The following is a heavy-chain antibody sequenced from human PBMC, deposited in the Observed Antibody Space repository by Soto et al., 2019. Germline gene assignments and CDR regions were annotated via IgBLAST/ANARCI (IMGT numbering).Heavy chain of an antibody. D-gene: IGHD1-26*01. V-gene: IGHV3-20*04. CDR3: ARDGLAVKYSGSHRRDY. Sequence: EVQLVESGGGVVRPGGSLRLSCAASGFTFDDYGMNWVRQAPGKGLEWVSGINWNGGSTGYADSVKGRFTISRDNAKNSLYPQTNSLRAGDTALYYCARDGLAVKYSGSHRRDYWGQGTLVTVSS. CDR1: GFTFDDYG. J-gene: IGHJ4*02. CDR2: INWNGGST.